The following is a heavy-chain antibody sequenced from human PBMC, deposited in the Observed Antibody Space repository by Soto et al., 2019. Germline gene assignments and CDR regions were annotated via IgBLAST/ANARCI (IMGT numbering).Heavy chain of an antibody. J-gene: IGHJ4*02. CDR1: GGTFSSYA. CDR3: AILSSRRVRGFAFMLDY. V-gene: IGHV1-69*13. CDR2: IIPIFGTA. Sequence: SSVKVSCKASGGTFSSYAISWVRQAPGQGLEWMGGIIPIFGTANYAQKFQGRVTITADESTSTAYMELSSLRSEDTAVYYCAILSSRRVRGFAFMLDYCGQGSLVTVSS. D-gene: IGHD2-8*01.